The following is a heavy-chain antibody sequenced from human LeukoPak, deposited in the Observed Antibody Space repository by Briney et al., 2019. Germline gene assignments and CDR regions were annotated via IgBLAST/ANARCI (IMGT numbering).Heavy chain of an antibody. CDR1: GFTFSSYG. J-gene: IGHJ4*02. CDR2: IPYDGSNK. V-gene: IGHV3-30*18. D-gene: IGHD6-19*01. Sequence: GGSLRLSCAASGFTFSSYGMHWVRQAPGKGLEWVAVIPYDGSNKYYADSVKGRFTISRDNSKNTLYLQMNSLRAEDTAVYYCAKDPGDSAVAGTGYWGQGTLVTVSS. CDR3: AKDPGDSAVAGTGY.